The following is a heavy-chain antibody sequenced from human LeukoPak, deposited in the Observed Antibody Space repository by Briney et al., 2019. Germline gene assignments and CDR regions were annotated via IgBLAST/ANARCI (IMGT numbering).Heavy chain of an antibody. CDR1: GFKFDDYG. D-gene: IGHD2-21*01. CDR2: INWNGGLK. V-gene: IGHV3-20*04. CDR3: ASFIPKGY. J-gene: IGHJ4*02. Sequence: GGSLRLSCAASGFKFDDYGMSWVRQAPGKGLEWVSGINWNGGLKNYADSVKGRFTISRDDARNSLYLQMNSLRAEDTAVYYCASFIPKGYWGQGTLVTVSS.